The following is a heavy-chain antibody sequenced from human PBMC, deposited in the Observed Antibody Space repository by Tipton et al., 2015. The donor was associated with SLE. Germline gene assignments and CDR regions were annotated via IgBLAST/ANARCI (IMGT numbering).Heavy chain of an antibody. V-gene: IGHV3-33*06. CDR3: VKDLVYGCPAGPAFSF. CDR2: IWNVGSTE. Sequence: SLRLSCAASGFTFSDYGMHWVRQAPGKGLEWVAVIWNVGSTEYYADSVKGRFTISRDNSKKTLFLQMNILRGEDTAEYYCVKDLVYGCPAGPAFSFWGPVTLFAAAS. CDR1: GFTFSDYG. J-gene: IGHJ4*02. D-gene: IGHD2-2*01.